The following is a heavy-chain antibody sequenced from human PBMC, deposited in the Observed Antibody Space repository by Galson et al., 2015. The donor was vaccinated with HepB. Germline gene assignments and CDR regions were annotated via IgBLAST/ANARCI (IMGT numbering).Heavy chain of an antibody. CDR1: GFTFSSYA. J-gene: IGHJ4*02. CDR2: ISYDGSNK. Sequence: SLRLSCAASGFTFSSYAMHWVRQAPGKGLEWVAVISYDGSNKYYADSVKGRFTISRDNSKNTLYLQMNSLRAEDTAVYYCARAYLGKYYFDYWGQGTLVTVSS. V-gene: IGHV3-30-3*01. CDR3: ARAYLGKYYFDY. D-gene: IGHD7-27*01.